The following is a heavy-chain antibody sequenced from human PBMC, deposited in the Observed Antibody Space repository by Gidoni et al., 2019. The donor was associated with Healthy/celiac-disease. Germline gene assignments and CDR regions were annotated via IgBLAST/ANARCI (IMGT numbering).Heavy chain of an antibody. V-gene: IGHV3-49*05. CDR2: IRSKAYGGTT. Sequence: EVQLVESGGGLVKPGRSLRLSCTASGFTFGDYAMSWFRQAPGKGLEWVGFIRSKAYGGTTEYAASVKGRFTISRDDSKSIAYLQMNSLKTEDTAVYYCTSLGGYDSFDYWGHGTLVTVSS. D-gene: IGHD5-12*01. CDR1: GFTFGDYA. CDR3: TSLGGYDSFDY. J-gene: IGHJ4*01.